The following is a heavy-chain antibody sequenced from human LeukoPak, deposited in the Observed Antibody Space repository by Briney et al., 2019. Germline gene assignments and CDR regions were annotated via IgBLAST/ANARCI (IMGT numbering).Heavy chain of an antibody. D-gene: IGHD2/OR15-2a*01. CDR3: AGLIAVSLPEGYFQH. CDR2: IYYRGST. Sequence: IYYRGSTYYNPSLKSRVTISVDTSKNQFSLKLSSVTAADTAVYYCAGLIAVSLPEGYFQHWGQGTLVTVSS. V-gene: IGHV4-31*02. J-gene: IGHJ1*01.